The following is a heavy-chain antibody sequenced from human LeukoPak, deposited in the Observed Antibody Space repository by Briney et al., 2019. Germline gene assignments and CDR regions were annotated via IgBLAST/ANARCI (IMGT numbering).Heavy chain of an antibody. CDR2: ISYTSSHI. CDR3: ARLPISDKASY. D-gene: IGHD3-22*01. J-gene: IGHJ4*02. Sequence: PGGSLRLSCATSGFTFSSYSMNWVRQAAGKGLEWVSSISYTSSHIYYADSVKGRFTISRDNSRNTLYLQMNSLRAEDTAVYYCARLPISDKASYWGQGTLVTVSS. CDR1: GFTFSSYS. V-gene: IGHV3-21*04.